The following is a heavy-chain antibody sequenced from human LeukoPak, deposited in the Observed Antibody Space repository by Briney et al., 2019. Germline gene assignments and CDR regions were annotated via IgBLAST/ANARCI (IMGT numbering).Heavy chain of an antibody. CDR3: ARDALYYYGSGSLPAD. J-gene: IGHJ4*02. CDR1: GGSISSYY. Sequence: PSETLSLTCTVSGGSISSYYWSWIRQPPGKGLEWIGYIYYSGSTNYHPSLKSRVTMSVDTSKNQFSLKLSSVTAADTAVYYCARDALYYYGSGSLPADWGQGTLVTVSS. D-gene: IGHD3-10*01. V-gene: IGHV4-59*12. CDR2: IYYSGST.